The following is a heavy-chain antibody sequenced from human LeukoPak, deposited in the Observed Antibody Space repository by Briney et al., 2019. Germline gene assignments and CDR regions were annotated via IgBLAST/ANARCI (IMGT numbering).Heavy chain of an antibody. CDR1: GYTFTGYY. D-gene: IGHD3-22*01. J-gene: IGHJ6*03. Sequence: ASVKVSCKASGYTFTGYYMHWVRRAPGQGLEWMGWINPNSGGTNYAQKFQGRVTMTRDTSISTAYMELSRLRSDDTAVYYCARVRRHDYYDSSGYYYYYYMDVWGKGTTVTVSS. V-gene: IGHV1-2*02. CDR2: INPNSGGT. CDR3: ARVRRHDYYDSSGYYYYYYMDV.